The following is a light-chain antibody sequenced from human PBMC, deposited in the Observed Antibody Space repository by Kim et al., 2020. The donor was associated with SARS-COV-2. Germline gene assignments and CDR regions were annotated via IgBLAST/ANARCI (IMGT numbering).Light chain of an antibody. CDR1: QSISSY. V-gene: IGKV1-39*01. J-gene: IGKJ2*01. CDR3: QQSYSTRYT. CDR2: AAS. Sequence: DIQMTQSPSSLSASVGDRATITCRASQSISSYLNWYQQKPGKAPKLLIYAASSLQSGVPSRFSGSGSGTDFTLTISSLQPEDFATYYCQQSYSTRYTFGQGTKLEI.